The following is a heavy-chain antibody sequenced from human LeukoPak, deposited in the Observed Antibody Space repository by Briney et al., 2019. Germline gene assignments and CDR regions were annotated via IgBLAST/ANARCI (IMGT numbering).Heavy chain of an antibody. J-gene: IGHJ3*02. Sequence: PGGSLRLSCAASGFTFNSFGMHWVRQAPGKGLEWVAVISYDGSNKYFADSVKGRFTISRDNSKNTLYLQMNSLRAEDTAVYYYAKDYDSSGWAAFDIWGQGTMVTVSS. CDR1: GFTFNSFG. D-gene: IGHD3-22*01. CDR3: AKDYDSSGWAAFDI. V-gene: IGHV3-30*18. CDR2: ISYDGSNK.